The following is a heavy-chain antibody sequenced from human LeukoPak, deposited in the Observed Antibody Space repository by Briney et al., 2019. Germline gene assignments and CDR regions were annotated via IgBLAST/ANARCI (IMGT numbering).Heavy chain of an antibody. CDR2: IIPIFGTA. CDR1: GGTFSSYA. D-gene: IGHD3-10*01. Sequence: SVTVSCKASGGTFSSYAISWVRQAPGQGLEWMGGIIPIFGTANYAQKFQGRVTITTDESTSTAYMELSSLRSEDTAVYYCARDKPWGGVSDWYFDLWGRGTLVTVSS. V-gene: IGHV1-69*05. J-gene: IGHJ2*01. CDR3: ARDKPWGGVSDWYFDL.